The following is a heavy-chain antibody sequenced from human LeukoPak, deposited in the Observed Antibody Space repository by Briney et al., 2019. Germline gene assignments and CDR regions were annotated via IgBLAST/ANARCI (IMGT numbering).Heavy chain of an antibody. CDR2: ISTSSSTI. V-gene: IGHV3-48*01. CDR3: ARVFKGYYYLTDY. CDR1: GFTFSSYG. Sequence: GGSLRLSCAASGFTFSSYGMNWVRQAPGKGLEWVSYISTSSSTIYYADSVKGRFTISRDNAKNSLYLQMNSLRAEDTAVYYCARVFKGYYYLTDYWGQGTLVTVSS. J-gene: IGHJ4*02. D-gene: IGHD3-22*01.